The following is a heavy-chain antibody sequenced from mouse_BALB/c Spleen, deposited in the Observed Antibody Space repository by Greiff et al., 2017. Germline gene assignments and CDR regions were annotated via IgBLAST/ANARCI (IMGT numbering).Heavy chain of an antibody. D-gene: IGHD1-1*01. J-gene: IGHJ4*01. V-gene: IGHV3-8*02. CDR3: AVITTVVDYYAMDY. CDR1: GDSITSGY. CDR2: ISYSGST. Sequence: EVQLVESGPSLVKPSQTLSLTCSVTGDSITSGYWNWIRKFPGNKLEYMGYISYSGSTYYNPSLKSRISITRDTSKNQYYLQLNSVTTEDTATYYCAVITTVVDYYAMDYWGQGTSVTVSS.